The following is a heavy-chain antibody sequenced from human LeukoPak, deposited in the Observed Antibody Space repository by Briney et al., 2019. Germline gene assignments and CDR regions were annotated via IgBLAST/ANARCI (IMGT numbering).Heavy chain of an antibody. J-gene: IGHJ6*03. CDR3: ARGVRGGVVYYYYYMDV. CDR1: GYTFTSYD. V-gene: IGHV1-8*01. CDR2: MNPNSGNT. Sequence: GASVKVSCKASGYTFTSYDINRVRQATGQGLEWMGWMNPNSGNTGYAQKFQGRVTMTRNTSISTAYMELSSLRSEDTAVYYCARGVRGGVVYYYYYMDVWGKGTTVTVSS. D-gene: IGHD2-15*01.